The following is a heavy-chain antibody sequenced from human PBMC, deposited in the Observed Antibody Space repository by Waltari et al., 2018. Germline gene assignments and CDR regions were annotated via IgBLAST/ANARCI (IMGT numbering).Heavy chain of an antibody. CDR3: AKELRSLERGFDL. Sequence: EIQLVQSGGGSVQPGKSLTLTCAASGFPFDDYAMQWVRQVPGRGMEWVSSISWNSGRIKYADSVKGRFTISRGNAKTSVYMQMNSLKIEDTAVYYCAKELRSLERGFDLWGQGTPVIVSS. CDR2: ISWNSGRI. CDR1: GFPFDDYA. J-gene: IGHJ4*02. V-gene: IGHV3-9*01. D-gene: IGHD3-3*01.